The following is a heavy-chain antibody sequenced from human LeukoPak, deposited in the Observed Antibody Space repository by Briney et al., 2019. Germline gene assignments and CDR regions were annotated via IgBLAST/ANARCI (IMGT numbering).Heavy chain of an antibody. CDR3: ARDRSDGNYYMVV. CDR2: IYGGGST. CDR1: GFTVSRNY. V-gene: IGHV3-53*01. Sequence: GGSLRLSCAASGFTVSRNYVSWVRQAPGKGLEWVSVIYGGGSTSYADSVKGRFIISRDNSKNTLYLQMNSLRADDTAVYYCARDRSDGNYYMVVWGKGTTVIVSS. D-gene: IGHD5-24*01. J-gene: IGHJ6*03.